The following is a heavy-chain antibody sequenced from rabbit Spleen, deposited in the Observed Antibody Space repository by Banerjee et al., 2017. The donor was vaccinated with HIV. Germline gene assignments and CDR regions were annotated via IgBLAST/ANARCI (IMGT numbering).Heavy chain of an antibody. CDR2: IYAGIGST. CDR3: ARTGYDNSGWGVWSYFNL. CDR1: GFTLSSYY. V-gene: IGHV1S7*01. Sequence: QQLVESGGGLVQPGGSLKLSCTASGFTLSSYYMNWVRQAPGKGLEWIGIIYAGIGSTDYASWVNGRFTISSDNAQNTVDLQMNSLTAADTATYFCARTGYDNSGWGVWSYFNLWGPGTLVTVS. D-gene: IGHD4-1*01. J-gene: IGHJ4*01.